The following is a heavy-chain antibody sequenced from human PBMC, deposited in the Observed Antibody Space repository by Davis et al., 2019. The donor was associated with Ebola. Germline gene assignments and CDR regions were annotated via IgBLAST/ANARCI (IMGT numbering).Heavy chain of an antibody. CDR1: GFTFSSYS. J-gene: IGHJ4*02. CDR3: TTEILGYCTNGVCSN. CDR2: ISSSSSYI. D-gene: IGHD2-8*01. Sequence: GESLKISCAASGFTFSSYSMNWVRQAPGKGLEWVSSISSSSSYIYYADSVKGRFTISRDNAKNSLYLQMNSLKTEDTAVYYCTTEILGYCTNGVCSNWGQGTLVTVSS. V-gene: IGHV3-21*03.